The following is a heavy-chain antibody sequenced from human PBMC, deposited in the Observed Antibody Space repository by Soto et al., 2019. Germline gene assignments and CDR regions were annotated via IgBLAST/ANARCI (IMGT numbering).Heavy chain of an antibody. V-gene: IGHV3-23*01. CDR2: ISGSGGST. CDR3: ATDYYGIDV. J-gene: IGHJ6*02. Sequence: GGSLRLSCAASGFTFSSYAMSWVRQAPGKGLEWVSAISGSGGSTDYADSVKGRFTISRDKSKNTLYLQMSSLRVEDPAIYYCATDYYGIDVWGQGTTVTVSS. CDR1: GFTFSSYA.